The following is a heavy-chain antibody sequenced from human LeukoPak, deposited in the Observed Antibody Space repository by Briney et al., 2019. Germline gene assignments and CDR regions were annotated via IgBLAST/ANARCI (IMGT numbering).Heavy chain of an antibody. V-gene: IGHV3-23*01. CDR3: AKDLRLHYYYDSSGYPNWFDP. Sequence: GGSLRLSCAASGFTFSTYWMSWVRQAPGKGLEWVSAISGSGGSTYYADSVKGRFTISRDNSKNTLYLQMNSLRAEDTAVYYCAKDLRLHYYYDSSGYPNWFDPWGQGTLVTVSS. J-gene: IGHJ5*02. CDR2: ISGSGGST. D-gene: IGHD3-22*01. CDR1: GFTFSTYW.